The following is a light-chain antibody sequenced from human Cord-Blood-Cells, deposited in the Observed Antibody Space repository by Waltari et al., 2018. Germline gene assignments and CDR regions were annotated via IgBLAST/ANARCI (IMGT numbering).Light chain of an antibody. Sequence: DIQLTQSPYSLSASVGDRVTITCRASQSISSYLNWYQQKPGKAPKRLCYAASSLQSGVPSRFSGSGSGTDFTLTISSLQPEDIATYYCQQSYSTPRTFGQGTKVEIK. CDR1: QSISSY. J-gene: IGKJ1*01. CDR3: QQSYSTPRT. V-gene: IGKV1-39*01. CDR2: AAS.